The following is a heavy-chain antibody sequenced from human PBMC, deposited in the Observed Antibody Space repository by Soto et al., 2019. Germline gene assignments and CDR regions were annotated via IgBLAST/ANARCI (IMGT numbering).Heavy chain of an antibody. CDR2: ISPIFGTA. CDR3: ARESRYCSGGSCYFLPGIDY. V-gene: IGHV1-69*12. CDR1: GGTFSSYA. D-gene: IGHD2-15*01. Sequence: QVQLVQSGAEVKKPGSSVKVSCKASGGTFSSYAISWVRQAPGQGLEWMGGISPIFGTANYAQKFQGRVTITAYEATSTAYMELRSLRSEDTAVYYCARESRYCSGGSCYFLPGIDYWGQGTLVTVSS. J-gene: IGHJ4*02.